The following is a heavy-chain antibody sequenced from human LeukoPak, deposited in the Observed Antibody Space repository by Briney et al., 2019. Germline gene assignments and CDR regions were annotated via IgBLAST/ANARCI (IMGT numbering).Heavy chain of an antibody. J-gene: IGHJ6*03. CDR2: IIPIFGTA. D-gene: IGHD4-11*01. V-gene: IGHV1-69*05. CDR1: GGTFSSYA. CDR3: AREYSNWGANYYYYYMDV. Sequence: GSSVKVSCKASGGTFSSYAISWVRQAPGQGLEWMGRIIPIFGTANDAQKFQGRVTITTDESTSTAYMELSSLRSEDTAVYYCAREYSNWGANYYYYYMDVWGKGTTVTVSS.